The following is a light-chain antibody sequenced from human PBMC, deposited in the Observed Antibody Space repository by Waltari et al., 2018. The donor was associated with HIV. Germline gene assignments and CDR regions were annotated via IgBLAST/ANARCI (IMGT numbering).Light chain of an antibody. V-gene: IGLV3-21*02. CDR2: DDS. CDR1: NTGSKN. CDR3: QVWDSSSDHRGV. Sequence: SYVLTQPPSVSVAPGQTARITCGGNNTGSKNVSWYQQKPGQAPVLVVYDDSDRPSGIPERFSGSNSGNTATLTISRVEAGDEADYYCQVWDSSSDHRGVFGGGTKLTVL. J-gene: IGLJ3*02.